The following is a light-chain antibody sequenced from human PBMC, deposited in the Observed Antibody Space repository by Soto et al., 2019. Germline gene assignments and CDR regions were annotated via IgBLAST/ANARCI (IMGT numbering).Light chain of an antibody. J-gene: IGKJ4*02. Sequence: EIVMTQSPVTLSVSPGERVTLSCRASQSVRSHLAWYQQKPGQAPRLLIFGASTRATGIPARFSGTGPGTEFTLTISSLQSEDFVVYYCQQYNNWPRTFGEGTKVVIK. CDR2: GAS. V-gene: IGKV3-15*01. CDR1: QSVRSH. CDR3: QQYNNWPRT.